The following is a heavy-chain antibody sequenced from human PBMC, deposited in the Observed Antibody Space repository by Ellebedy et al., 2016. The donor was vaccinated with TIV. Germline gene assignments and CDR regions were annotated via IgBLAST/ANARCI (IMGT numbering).Heavy chain of an antibody. J-gene: IGHJ4*02. V-gene: IGHV4-39*07. CDR3: ARDRSDSSGWYYFDY. D-gene: IGHD6-19*01. Sequence: SETLSLTXTVSGGSISSSSYYWGWIRQPPGKGLEWIGSIYYSGSTNYNASLKSRVTISVDTSKNQFSLKLRYVTAADTAVYYCARDRSDSSGWYYFDYWGQGTLVTVSS. CDR1: GGSISSSSYY. CDR2: IYYSGST.